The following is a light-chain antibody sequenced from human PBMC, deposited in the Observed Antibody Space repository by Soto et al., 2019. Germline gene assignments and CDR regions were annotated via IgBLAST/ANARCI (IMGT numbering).Light chain of an antibody. CDR1: QSVSSSY. J-gene: IGKJ4*02. Sequence: EIVLTQSPGTLSLSPGERATLSCRASQSVSSSYLAWSQQKPGQAPRLLIYGASTRATGIPARFSGSGSGTEFTLTISSLQSVDFAVYSCQQYNNWPWTFGGGTKVDIK. CDR3: QQYNNWPWT. V-gene: IGKV3-15*01. CDR2: GAS.